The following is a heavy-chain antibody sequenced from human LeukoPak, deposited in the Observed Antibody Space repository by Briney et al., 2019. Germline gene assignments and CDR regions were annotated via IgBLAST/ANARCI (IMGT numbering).Heavy chain of an antibody. Sequence: SETLSLTCTVSGDSINSLDLWSWVRQPPGKGLEWIGSIYYSGSTYYNPSLKSRVTISVDTSKNQFSLKLSSVTAADTAVYYCARHPGGYCSGGSCYFDYWGQGTLVTVSS. CDR2: IYYSGST. D-gene: IGHD2-15*01. J-gene: IGHJ4*02. CDR3: ARHPGGYCSGGSCYFDY. V-gene: IGHV4-39*01. CDR1: GDSINSLDL.